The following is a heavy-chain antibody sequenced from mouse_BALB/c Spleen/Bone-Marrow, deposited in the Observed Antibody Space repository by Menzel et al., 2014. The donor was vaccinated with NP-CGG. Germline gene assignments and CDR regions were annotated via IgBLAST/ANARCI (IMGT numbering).Heavy chain of an antibody. CDR3: ARDENVGIYWYFDV. V-gene: IGHV7-3*02. CDR2: IRNKAKGYTT. J-gene: IGHJ1*01. CDR1: GFTFTDYY. Sequence: EVKLMESGGGSVQPGGSLRLSCATSGFTFTDYYMSWVRQPPGKALEWLGFIRNKAKGYTTEYSASVEGRFTISRDNSQRILYLQMNTLRAEDSATYYCARDENVGIYWYFDVWGAGTTVIVSS.